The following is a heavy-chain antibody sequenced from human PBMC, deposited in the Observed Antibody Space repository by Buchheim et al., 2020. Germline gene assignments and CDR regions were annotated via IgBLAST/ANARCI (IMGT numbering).Heavy chain of an antibody. Sequence: EVQLVESGGGLVQPGRSLRLSCTASGFTFGDYAMSWVRQAPGKGLEWVGFIRSKAYGGTTEYAASVKGRFTISRDDSKNTLYLQMNSLKTEDTAVYYCTTDGGSSWYGDYWGQGTL. CDR3: TTDGGSSWYGDY. V-gene: IGHV3-49*04. J-gene: IGHJ4*02. CDR2: IRSKAYGGTT. D-gene: IGHD6-13*01. CDR1: GFTFGDYA.